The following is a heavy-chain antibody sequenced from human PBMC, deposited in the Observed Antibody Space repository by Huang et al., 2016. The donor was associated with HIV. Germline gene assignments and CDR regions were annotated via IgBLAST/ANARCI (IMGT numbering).Heavy chain of an antibody. CDR2: INSDVSST. J-gene: IGHJ4*02. Sequence: EVQLVESGGGLVQPGGSLRLSCAASGFSISSYWMHWVRQAPGKGLGWVSRINSDVSSTSYADSVKGRFTISRDNAKNTLYLQMNSLRAEDTAVYYCARDPRIQSWLNFFDYWGQGTLVSVSS. CDR1: GFSISSYW. V-gene: IGHV3-74*01. D-gene: IGHD3-22*01. CDR3: ARDPRIQSWLNFFDY.